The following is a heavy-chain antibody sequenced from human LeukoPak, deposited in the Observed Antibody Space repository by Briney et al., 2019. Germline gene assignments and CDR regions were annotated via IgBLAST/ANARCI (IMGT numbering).Heavy chain of an antibody. CDR3: ARGRGGNYGGNSGHFDY. CDR2: IRYDGSNK. CDR1: GFTFSSYG. V-gene: IGHV3-30*02. Sequence: QPGGSLRLSCAASGFTFSSYGMHWVRQAPGKGLEWVAFIRYDGSNKYYADSVKGRFTISRDNSKNTLYLQMNSLRAEDTAVYYCARGRGGNYGGNSGHFDYWGQGTLVTVSS. D-gene: IGHD4-23*01. J-gene: IGHJ4*02.